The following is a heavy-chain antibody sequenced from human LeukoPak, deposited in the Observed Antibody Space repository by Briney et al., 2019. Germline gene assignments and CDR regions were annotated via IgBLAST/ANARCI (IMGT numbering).Heavy chain of an antibody. CDR3: TRGTGTSWFDF. Sequence: ASVKVSCKASGYTFTDHYVHWVRQAPGQGLEWMGWINIESGGTNYAEKFQGRATLTRDTSINSAYMEVSGLRFDDTAVYYCTRGTGTSWFDFWGQGALVTVSS. J-gene: IGHJ5*01. CDR2: INIESGGT. CDR1: GYTFTDHY. V-gene: IGHV1-2*02. D-gene: IGHD1-1*01.